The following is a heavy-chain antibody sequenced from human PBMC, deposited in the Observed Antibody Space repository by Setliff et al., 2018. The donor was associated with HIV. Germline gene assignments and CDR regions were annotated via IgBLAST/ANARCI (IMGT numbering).Heavy chain of an antibody. D-gene: IGHD2-15*01. CDR3: ARGGALPEGDGFDV. CDR2: VNHNGAT. V-gene: IGHV4-34*01. J-gene: IGHJ3*01. CDR1: VDSFSPFY. Sequence: SETLSLTCAVYVDSFSPFYWTWIRQSPGKRLEWIGEVNHNGATKSNPSLKSRVILSVDTSKNQFSLNLTSVTATDTGLYYCARGGALPEGDGFDVWSLGKMVTVPS.